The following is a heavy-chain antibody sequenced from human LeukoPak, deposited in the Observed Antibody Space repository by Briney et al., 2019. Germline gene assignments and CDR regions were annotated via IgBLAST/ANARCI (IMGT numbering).Heavy chain of an antibody. D-gene: IGHD5-18*01. CDR1: GVTFSSYA. Sequence: GGSLRLSCAASGVTFSSYAMSWVRQAPGKGLEWVSAISGSGGSTYYADSVKGRFTISRDNSKNTLYLQMNSLRAEDTDVYYCANLPVGEYSYGYTLDYWGQGTLVTVSS. CDR3: ANLPVGEYSYGYTLDY. J-gene: IGHJ4*02. V-gene: IGHV3-23*01. CDR2: ISGSGGST.